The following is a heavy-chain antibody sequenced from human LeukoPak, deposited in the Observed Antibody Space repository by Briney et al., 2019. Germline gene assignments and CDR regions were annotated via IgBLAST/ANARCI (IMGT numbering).Heavy chain of an antibody. CDR2: INHSGST. V-gene: IGHV4-34*01. Sequence: SETLSLTCAVYGGSFSGYYWSWIRQPPGKGLEWIGEINHSGSTNYNPSLKSRVTISVDTSKNQFSLELSSVTAVDTAVYYCARMGGCYYYYFDYWGQGTLVSVSS. J-gene: IGHJ4*02. D-gene: IGHD1-26*01. CDR3: ARMGGCYYYYFDY. CDR1: GGSFSGYY.